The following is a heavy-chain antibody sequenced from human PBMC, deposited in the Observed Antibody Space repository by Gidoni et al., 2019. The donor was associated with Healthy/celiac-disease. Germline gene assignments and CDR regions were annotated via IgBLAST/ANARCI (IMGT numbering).Heavy chain of an antibody. D-gene: IGHD3-16*01. CDR2: IRSKANSYAT. CDR3: TRLPDPDYDYIWGPQGY. CDR1: GFTFSGSA. J-gene: IGHJ4*02. V-gene: IGHV3-73*01. Sequence: EVPLVESGGGLVQPGGSLQLSCAASGFTFSGSAMPWVRQASGKGLGWVGGIRSKANSYATAYAASVKGRFTISRDDSKNTAYLQMNSLKTEDTAVYYCTRLPDPDYDYIWGPQGYWGQGTLVTVSS.